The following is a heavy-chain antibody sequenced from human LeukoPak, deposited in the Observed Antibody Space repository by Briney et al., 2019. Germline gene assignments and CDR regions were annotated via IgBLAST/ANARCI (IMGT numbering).Heavy chain of an antibody. CDR1: GFTFSSYS. Sequence: GGSLRLSCAASGFTFSSYSMNWVRQAPGKGLEWFSYISSSSSTIYYADSVKGRFTISRDNAKNSLYLQMNSLRAEDTAVYYCAGYGGSYPYYMDVWGKGTTVTISS. V-gene: IGHV3-48*01. J-gene: IGHJ6*03. D-gene: IGHD1-26*01. CDR3: AGYGGSYPYYMDV. CDR2: ISSSSSTI.